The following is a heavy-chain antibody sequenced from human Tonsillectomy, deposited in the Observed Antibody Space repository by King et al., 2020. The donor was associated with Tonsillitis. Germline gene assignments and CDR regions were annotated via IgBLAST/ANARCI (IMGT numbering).Heavy chain of an antibody. V-gene: IGHV3-15*01. J-gene: IGHJ4*02. CDR1: GFTFSNAW. CDR2: IKTKTDGGTT. Sequence: VQLVESGGGLVKPGGSLRLSCAASGFTFSNAWISWVRQAPGKGLEWVGRIKTKTDGGTTDYAAPVKGRFTISRDDSESTLSLEMNSLKTEDTALYYCTSRQTTIFGVVIIDYWGQGTLVTVSS. CDR3: TSRQTTIFGVVIIDY. D-gene: IGHD3-3*01.